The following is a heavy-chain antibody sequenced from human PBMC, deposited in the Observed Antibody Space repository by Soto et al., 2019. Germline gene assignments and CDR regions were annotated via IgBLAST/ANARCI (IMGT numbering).Heavy chain of an antibody. V-gene: IGHV4-4*07. J-gene: IGHJ4*02. CDR1: GVSVTSYT. D-gene: IGHD2-21*02. CDR3: ARDGMTTGDA. CDR2: VFSSVSA. Sequence: SETLSLTCIVSGVSVTSYTWSWVRQPANKGLEWIGRVFSSVSATYNPSLKSRVSISMDTAENRISLKLDSVTAADAGVYFCARDGMTTGDAWGPGTLVTVSS.